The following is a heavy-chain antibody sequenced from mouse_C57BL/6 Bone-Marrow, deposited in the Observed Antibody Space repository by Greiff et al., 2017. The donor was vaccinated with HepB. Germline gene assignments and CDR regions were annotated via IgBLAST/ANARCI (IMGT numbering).Heavy chain of an antibody. D-gene: IGHD2-4*01. CDR1: GYAFSSSW. V-gene: IGHV1-82*01. Sequence: VQLQQSGAELARPGASVKLSCKASGYAFSSSWMNWVKQRPGKGLEWIGRIYPGDGDTNYNGKFKGKATLTADKSSSTAYMQLSSLTSEDSAVYFCAREVIYYEYWYFDVWGTGTTVTVSS. CDR2: IYPGDGDT. J-gene: IGHJ1*03. CDR3: AREVIYYEYWYFDV.